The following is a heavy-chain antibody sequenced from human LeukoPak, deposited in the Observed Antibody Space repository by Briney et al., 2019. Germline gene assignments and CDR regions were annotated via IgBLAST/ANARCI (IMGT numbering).Heavy chain of an antibody. V-gene: IGHV4-34*01. CDR2: INHSGST. Sequence: PSETLSLTCAVYGGSFSGYYWSWTRQPPGKGLEWIGEINHSGSTNYNPSLKSRVTISVDTSKNQFSLKLSSVTAADTAVYYCARAVRLWWLSSWFDPWGQGTLVTVSS. J-gene: IGHJ5*02. D-gene: IGHD5-12*01. CDR1: GGSFSGYY. CDR3: ARAVRLWWLSSWFDP.